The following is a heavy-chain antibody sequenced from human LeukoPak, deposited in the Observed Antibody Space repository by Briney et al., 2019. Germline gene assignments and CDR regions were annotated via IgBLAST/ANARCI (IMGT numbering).Heavy chain of an antibody. J-gene: IGHJ4*02. Sequence: SETLSLTCAVSGYSISSGYYWGWIRHPPGKGLEWIGCIYHSRSTYYNPSLKSRVTISVDTSKNQFSLKLSSVTATDTAVYYCARHPIVVVQIDYWGQGTLVTVSS. CDR2: IYHSRST. CDR3: ARHPIVVVQIDY. D-gene: IGHD2-2*01. CDR1: GYSISSGYY. V-gene: IGHV4-38-2*01.